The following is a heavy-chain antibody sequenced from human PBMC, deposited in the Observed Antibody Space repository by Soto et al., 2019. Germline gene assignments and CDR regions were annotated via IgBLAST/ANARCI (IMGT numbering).Heavy chain of an antibody. CDR1: GGSFSGYY. CDR2: INHSGST. Sequence: QVQLQQWGAGLLKPSETLSLTCAVYGGSFSGYYWSWIRQPPGEGLEWIGEINHSGSTNYNPSLKSRVTISVDTPKNQFSLKLSSVTAADTAVYYCARGRRRMGLDYWVQGTLVTVSS. D-gene: IGHD1-26*01. V-gene: IGHV4-34*01. J-gene: IGHJ4*02. CDR3: ARGRRRMGLDY.